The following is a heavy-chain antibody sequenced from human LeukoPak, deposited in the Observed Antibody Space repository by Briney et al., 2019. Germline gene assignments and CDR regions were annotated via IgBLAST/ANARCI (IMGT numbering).Heavy chain of an antibody. CDR2: IKPDGSEK. CDR1: GFTFSNSW. D-gene: IGHD5-18*01. CDR3: ARSTAGLDY. J-gene: IGHJ4*02. Sequence: GGSLRLSCPASGFTFSNSWMAWVRQAPGKGLEWVANIKPDGSEKYYVDSVKGRFTISKDNAKNSLHLQMNSLRVEDTAMYYCARSTAGLDYWGQGTLVTVSS. V-gene: IGHV3-7*01.